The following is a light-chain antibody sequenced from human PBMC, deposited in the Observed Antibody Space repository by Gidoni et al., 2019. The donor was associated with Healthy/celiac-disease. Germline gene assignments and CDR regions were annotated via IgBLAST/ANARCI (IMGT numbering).Light chain of an antibody. CDR1: QSVSSSY. V-gene: IGKV3-20*01. CDR2: GAS. CDR3: QQYGSSPGK. Sequence: EIVLTPSPGTLSLSPGERATLSCRASQSVSSSYLAWYQQKPGQAPRLLIYGASSRATGIPDRFSGSGSGTDFTLTISRLEPEDFAVYYCQQYGSSPGKFGQGTKVEIK. J-gene: IGKJ1*01.